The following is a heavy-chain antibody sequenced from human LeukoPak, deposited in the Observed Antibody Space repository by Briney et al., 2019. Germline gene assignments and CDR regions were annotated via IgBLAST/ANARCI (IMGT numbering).Heavy chain of an antibody. CDR3: ARYFSHSTSCLSDAFDI. D-gene: IGHD2-2*01. V-gene: IGHV3-48*04. Sequence: QTGGSLRLSCAASGFTFSSYSMNWVRQAPGKGLEWVSYISSSSSTIYYADSVKGRFTISRDNAKNSLYLQMNSLRAEDTAVYYCARYFSHSTSCLSDAFDIWGQGTMVTVSS. CDR1: GFTFSSYS. J-gene: IGHJ3*02. CDR2: ISSSSSTI.